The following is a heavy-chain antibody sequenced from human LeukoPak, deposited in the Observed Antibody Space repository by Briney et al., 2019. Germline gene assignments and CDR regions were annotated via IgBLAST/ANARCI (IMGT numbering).Heavy chain of an antibody. J-gene: IGHJ5*02. V-gene: IGHV1-18*01. CDR2: ISGYSGNT. CDR1: GYTFTKYG. Sequence: ASVKVSCKASGYTFTKYGISWVRQAPGQGLEWMGWISGYSGNTNYAQNLQGRVTMTTDTSTSTAYLELRSLRSDDTAVYYCARDFCGSCQLRDLFDPWGQGTLVTVSS. D-gene: IGHD2-15*01. CDR3: ARDFCGSCQLRDLFDP.